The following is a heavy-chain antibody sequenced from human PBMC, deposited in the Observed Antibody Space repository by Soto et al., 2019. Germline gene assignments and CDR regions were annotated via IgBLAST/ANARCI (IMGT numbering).Heavy chain of an antibody. CDR1: GFTLKTYA. V-gene: IGHV3-23*01. Sequence: PGGSLRLSCAASGFTLKTYAMSWVRQAPGKGLEWVAAISASGGSTYYADSVRRRFTISRDDSENTLFLQMNNLRAEDTAFYYCAKPYDTSGFYIVPSWGFDSWGQGTLVTVSS. D-gene: IGHD3-22*01. CDR3: AKPYDTSGFYIVPSWGFDS. J-gene: IGHJ4*02. CDR2: ISASGGST.